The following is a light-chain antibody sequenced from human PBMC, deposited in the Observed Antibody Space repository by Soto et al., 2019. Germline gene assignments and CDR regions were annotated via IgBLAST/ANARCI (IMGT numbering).Light chain of an antibody. CDR2: GAS. J-gene: IGKJ1*01. V-gene: IGKV3-15*01. CDR1: QSVSSN. CDR3: QQYGNSPQT. Sequence: EIVMTQSPATLSVSPGERATLSCRASQSVSSNLAWYQHKPGQAPRLLIYGASTRATGIPARFSGSGSGTDFTLTISRLEPEDFAVYYCQQYGNSPQTFGQGTKVDIK.